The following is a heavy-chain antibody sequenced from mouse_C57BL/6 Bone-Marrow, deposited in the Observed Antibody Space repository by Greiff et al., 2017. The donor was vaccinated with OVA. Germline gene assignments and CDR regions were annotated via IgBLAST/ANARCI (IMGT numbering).Heavy chain of an antibody. J-gene: IGHJ2*01. CDR3: ARGAYYYGSSYGY. CDR1: GYTFTDYY. V-gene: IGHV1-19*01. Sequence: EVKLMESGPVLVKPGASVKMSCKASGYTFTDYYMNWVKQSHGKSLEWIGVINPYNGGTSYNQKFKGKATLTVDKSSSTAYMELNSLTSEDSAVYYCARGAYYYGSSYGYWGQGTTLTVSS. D-gene: IGHD1-1*01. CDR2: INPYNGGT.